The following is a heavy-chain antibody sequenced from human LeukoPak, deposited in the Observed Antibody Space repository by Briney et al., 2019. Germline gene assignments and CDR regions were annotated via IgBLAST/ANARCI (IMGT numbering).Heavy chain of an antibody. Sequence: ASVKVSCKASGYTFTSYAMNWVRRAPGQGLEWMGWINTNTGNPTCAQGFTGRFVFSLDTSVSTAYLQISSLKAEDTAVYYCARSGYHYVWGSPRLEFQHWGQGTLVTVSS. V-gene: IGHV7-4-1*02. D-gene: IGHD3-16*01. CDR2: INTNTGNP. CDR1: GYTFTSYA. J-gene: IGHJ1*01. CDR3: ARSGYHYVWGSPRLEFQH.